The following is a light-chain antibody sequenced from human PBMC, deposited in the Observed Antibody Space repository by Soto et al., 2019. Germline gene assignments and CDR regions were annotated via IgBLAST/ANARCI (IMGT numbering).Light chain of an antibody. CDR2: DAS. J-gene: IGKJ4*01. Sequence: DIQMTQSPSTLSASVGDRVTITCRASQSISSWLAWYQQKPGKAPKLLLYDASSLESGVPSRFSGIGSGTEFTLTISSLQPDDFATYYCQQYNSYPLTFGGGTKWISN. CDR1: QSISSW. CDR3: QQYNSYPLT. V-gene: IGKV1-5*01.